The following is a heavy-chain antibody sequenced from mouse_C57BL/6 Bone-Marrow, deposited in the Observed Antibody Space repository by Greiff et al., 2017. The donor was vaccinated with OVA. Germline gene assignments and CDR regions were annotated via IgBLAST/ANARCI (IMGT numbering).Heavy chain of an antibody. Sequence: EVQLVESGGGLVQPGGSLKLSCAASGFTFSDYYMYWVRQTPEKRLEWVAYISNGGGSTYYPDTVKGRFTISRDNAKNTLYLQMSRLKSEDTAMYYCVRARGGGVFAYWGQGTLVTVSA. CDR2: ISNGGGST. V-gene: IGHV5-12*01. CDR1: GFTFSDYY. J-gene: IGHJ3*01. CDR3: VRARGGGVFAY.